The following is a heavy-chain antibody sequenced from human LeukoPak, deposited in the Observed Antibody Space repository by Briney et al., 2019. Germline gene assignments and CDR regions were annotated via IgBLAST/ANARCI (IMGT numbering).Heavy chain of an antibody. CDR1: GFTVSSNY. J-gene: IGHJ4*02. D-gene: IGHD2-15*01. Sequence: GGSLRLSCAASGFTVSSNYMSWVRQAPGKGLEWVSVIYSGGSTYYADSVKGRFTISRDNYKNTLYLQMSSLRAEDTDVYYCARESGYCSGGSCYSDPYFDYRGQGTLVTVSS. V-gene: IGHV3-66*01. CDR3: ARESGYCSGGSCYSDPYFDY. CDR2: IYSGGST.